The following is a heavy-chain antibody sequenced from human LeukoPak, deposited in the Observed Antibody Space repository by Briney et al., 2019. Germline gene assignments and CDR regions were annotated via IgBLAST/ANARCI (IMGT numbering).Heavy chain of an antibody. V-gene: IGHV4-59*07. CDR2: AYYTGST. Sequence: SDTLSLTCTVSGGSIRSYYWSWIRQPPGKGLEWIGCAYYTGSTNYNPSIKRRVTLSVDTSKHHFSLKLSSVTAADTAVYYCSRAYSSTWYTLFGYWGQGTLVTVSS. CDR3: SRAYSSTWYTLFGY. J-gene: IGHJ4*02. CDR1: GGSIRSYY. D-gene: IGHD6-13*01.